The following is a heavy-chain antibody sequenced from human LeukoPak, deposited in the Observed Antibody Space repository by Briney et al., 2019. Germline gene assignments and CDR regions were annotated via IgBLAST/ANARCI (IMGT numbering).Heavy chain of an antibody. CDR3: ATDKLAYCGGDCYSGAFDI. Sequence: GGSLRLSFAASGFTFSSYAMSWVRQAPGKGLEWVSAISGSGGSTYYADSVKGRFTISRDNSKNTLYLQMTSLRAEDTAVYYCATDKLAYCGGDCYSGAFDIWGQGTVVTVSS. V-gene: IGHV3-23*01. J-gene: IGHJ3*02. CDR2: ISGSGGST. D-gene: IGHD2-21*02. CDR1: GFTFSSYA.